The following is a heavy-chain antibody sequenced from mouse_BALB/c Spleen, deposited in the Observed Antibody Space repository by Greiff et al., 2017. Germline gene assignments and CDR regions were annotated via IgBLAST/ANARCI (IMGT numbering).Heavy chain of an antibody. Sequence: DVHLVESGGGLVQPGGSLRLSCATSGFTFTDYYMSWVRQPPGKALEWLGFIRNKANGYTTEYSASVKGRFTISRDNSQSILYLQMNTLRAEDSATYYCARYYYGSSPAWFAYWGQGTLVTVSA. CDR1: GFTFTDYY. V-gene: IGHV7-3*02. D-gene: IGHD1-1*01. CDR2: IRNKANGYTT. J-gene: IGHJ3*01. CDR3: ARYYYGSSPAWFAY.